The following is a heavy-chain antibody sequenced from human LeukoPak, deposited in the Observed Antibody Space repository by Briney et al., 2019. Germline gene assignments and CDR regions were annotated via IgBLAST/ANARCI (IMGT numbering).Heavy chain of an antibody. CDR1: GYSFTSQY. CDR2: ISPNTGDT. D-gene: IGHD3-10*01. Sequence: ASVKVSCKGSGYSFTSQYIHWVRQAPGQGLEWMGWISPNTGDTYYAQKVEGRVTMTRDTSISTAYMELSTLRSDDTAVYYCASALKSGSGYWGQGTLVTVSS. CDR3: ASALKSGSGY. V-gene: IGHV1-2*02. J-gene: IGHJ1*01.